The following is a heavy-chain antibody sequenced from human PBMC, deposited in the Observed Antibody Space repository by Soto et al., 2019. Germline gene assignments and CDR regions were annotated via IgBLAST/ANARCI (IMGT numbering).Heavy chain of an antibody. J-gene: IGHJ4*02. Sequence: GGSLRLSCAASGFTFSSYAMSWVRQAPGKGLEWVSAISGSGGSTYYADSVKGRFTISRDNSKNTLYLQMNSLRAEDTAVYYCAKADRYCSSTSCLAAFDYWGQGTLVTVSS. CDR3: AKADRYCSSTSCLAAFDY. CDR1: GFTFSSYA. D-gene: IGHD2-2*01. V-gene: IGHV3-23*01. CDR2: ISGSGGST.